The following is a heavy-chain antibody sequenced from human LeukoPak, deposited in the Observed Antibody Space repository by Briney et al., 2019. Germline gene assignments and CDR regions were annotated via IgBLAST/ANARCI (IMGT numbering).Heavy chain of an antibody. D-gene: IGHD2-15*01. J-gene: IGHJ2*01. CDR2: IYTSGST. Sequence: SETLSLTCTVSGGSISSGSYYWSWIRQPAGKGLEWIGRIYTSGSTNYNPSLKSRVTISVDTSKNQFSLKLSSVTAADTAVYYCARDQEVVNGFFDLWGRGTLVTVSS. CDR3: ARDQEVVNGFFDL. V-gene: IGHV4-61*02. CDR1: GGSISSGSYY.